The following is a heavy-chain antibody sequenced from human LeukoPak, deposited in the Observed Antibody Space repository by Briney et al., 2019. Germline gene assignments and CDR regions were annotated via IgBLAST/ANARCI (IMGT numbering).Heavy chain of an antibody. V-gene: IGHV1-8*01. D-gene: IGHD2-21*02. Sequence: ASVKVSCKASGYTFTSYDINWVRQATGQGLEWMGWMNPNSGNTGYAQKFQGRVTMTRNTSISTAYMELSSLRSDDTAVYYCTRSRLSAISNWFDPWGQGTLVTVSS. J-gene: IGHJ5*02. CDR2: MNPNSGNT. CDR3: TRSRLSAISNWFDP. CDR1: GYTFTSYD.